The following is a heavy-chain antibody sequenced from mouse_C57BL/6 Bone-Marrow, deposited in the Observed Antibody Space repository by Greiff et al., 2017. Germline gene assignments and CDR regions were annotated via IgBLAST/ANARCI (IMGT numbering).Heavy chain of an antibody. J-gene: IGHJ2*01. CDR3: ARRALCRGYFDN. Sequence: QVQLQQPGAALVKPGASVKLSCKASGYTFTSYWMHWVKQRPGQGLEWIGMIHPNSGSTNYNEKFKSKATLTVDKSSSTAYMQLSSLTSADSAVYYCARRALCRGYFDNWGQGTTLTVSS. CDR2: IHPNSGST. CDR1: GYTFTSYW. V-gene: IGHV1-64*01.